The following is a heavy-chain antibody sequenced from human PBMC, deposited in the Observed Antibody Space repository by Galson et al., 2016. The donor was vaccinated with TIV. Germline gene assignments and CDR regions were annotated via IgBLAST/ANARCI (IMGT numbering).Heavy chain of an antibody. CDR3: TRGSPFGAY. J-gene: IGHJ4*02. V-gene: IGHV3-7*03. Sequence: SLRLSCAASGFTFSSYWMLWVRQAPGKGLEWVANINQDGTEKYHVDSVKGRFTISRDNAKNSVYLQMNSLRADDTAVYYCTRGSPFGAYWGQGTLVTVSP. D-gene: IGHD1-26*01. CDR2: INQDGTEK. CDR1: GFTFSSYW.